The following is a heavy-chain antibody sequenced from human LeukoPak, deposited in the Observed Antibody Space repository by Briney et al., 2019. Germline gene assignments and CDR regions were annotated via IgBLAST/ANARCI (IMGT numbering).Heavy chain of an antibody. CDR3: AKDRGNYYDTSGLDY. D-gene: IGHD3-22*01. J-gene: IGHJ4*02. CDR2: ISGSGGST. CDR1: GFTFSSYA. Sequence: GGSLRLSCAASGFTFSSYAMSWVRQAPGKGLDWVSAISGSGGSTYYADSVKGRFTISRDNSKNTLYLQMNSLRAEDTAIYYCAKDRGNYYDTSGLDYWGQGTLVTVSS. V-gene: IGHV3-23*01.